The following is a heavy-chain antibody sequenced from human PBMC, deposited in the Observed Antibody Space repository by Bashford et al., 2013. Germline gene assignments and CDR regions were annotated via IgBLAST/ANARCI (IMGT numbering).Heavy chain of an antibody. CDR2: IDWDDDK. Sequence: SGPTLVKPTQTLTLTCTFSGFSLSTSGMRVSWIRQPPGKALEWLARIDWDDDKFYSTSLKTRLTISKDTSKNQVVLTMTNMDPVDTATYYCARMVSPYYYMDVWGKGTTVTVSS. CDR1: GFSLSTSGMR. J-gene: IGHJ6*03. CDR3: ARMVSPYYYMDV. D-gene: IGHD1-14*01. V-gene: IGHV2-70*04.